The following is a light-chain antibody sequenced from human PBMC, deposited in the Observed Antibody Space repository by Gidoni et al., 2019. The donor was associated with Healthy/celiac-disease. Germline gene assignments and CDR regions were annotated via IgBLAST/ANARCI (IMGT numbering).Light chain of an antibody. V-gene: IGKV4-1*01. Sequence: DIVLILSPSSLAVSLGERATINCKSSQSVLYSSNNKNYLAWYQQKPGQPPKLLIYWASTRESGVPDRFSGSGSGTDFTLTISSLQAEDVAVYYCQQYYSTPLTFGGGTKVEIK. CDR3: QQYYSTPLT. CDR1: QSVLYSSNNKNY. CDR2: WAS. J-gene: IGKJ4*01.